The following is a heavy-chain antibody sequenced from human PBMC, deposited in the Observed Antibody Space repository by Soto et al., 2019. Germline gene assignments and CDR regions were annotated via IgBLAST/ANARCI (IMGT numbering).Heavy chain of an antibody. CDR3: ARDHCSSTSCYSAVDY. J-gene: IGHJ4*02. Sequence: ASVKVSCKASGYTFTRYGISWVRQAPGQGLEWMGWISAYNGNTNYAQKLQGRVTMTTDTSTSTAYMELRSLRSDDTAMYYCARDHCSSTSCYSAVDYWGQGTLVTVSS. CDR1: GYTFTRYG. V-gene: IGHV1-18*04. CDR2: ISAYNGNT. D-gene: IGHD2-2*02.